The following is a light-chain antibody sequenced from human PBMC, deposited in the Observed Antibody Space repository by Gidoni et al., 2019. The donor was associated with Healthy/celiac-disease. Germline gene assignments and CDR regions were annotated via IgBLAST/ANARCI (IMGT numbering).Light chain of an antibody. J-gene: IGKJ2*01. CDR3: QQYGSSQYT. Sequence: EIVLTQSPGTLSLSPGERATLACRASQSVSRNDLAWYQQKPGQAPRLLIYGASSRATGIPDRFSGSGSGTDFTLTISRLEPEDFAVYYCQQYGSSQYTFGQXTKLEIK. V-gene: IGKV3-20*01. CDR1: QSVSRND. CDR2: GAS.